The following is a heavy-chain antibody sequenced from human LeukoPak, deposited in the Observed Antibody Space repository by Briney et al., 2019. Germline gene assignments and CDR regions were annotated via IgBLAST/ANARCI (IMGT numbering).Heavy chain of an antibody. Sequence: GGSLRLSCAASGFTLDDYAMHWVRQAPGKGLEWVSLISWDGAWTYYTDSVKGRFTVSRDNSKNSLYLQMNSLRNEDTALYYCARDRVDDYFFLDFWGQGTLVTVSS. V-gene: IGHV3-43*01. CDR1: GFTLDDYA. J-gene: IGHJ4*02. CDR2: ISWDGAWT. CDR3: ARDRVDDYFFLDF. D-gene: IGHD2/OR15-2a*01.